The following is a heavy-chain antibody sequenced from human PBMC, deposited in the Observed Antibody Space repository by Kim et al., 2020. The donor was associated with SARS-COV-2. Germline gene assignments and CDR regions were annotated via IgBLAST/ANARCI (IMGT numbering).Heavy chain of an antibody. D-gene: IGHD3-10*01. Sequence: SETLSLTCTVSGGSISSYYWSWIRQPPGKGLEWIGYIYYSGSTNYNPSLKSRVTISVDTSKNQFSLKLSTVTAADTAVYYCARVTNRGYYYYCYYMDVWGKGTTVTVSS. V-gene: IGHV4-59*01. CDR1: GGSISSYY. J-gene: IGHJ6*03. CDR3: ARVTNRGYYYYCYYMDV. CDR2: IYYSGST.